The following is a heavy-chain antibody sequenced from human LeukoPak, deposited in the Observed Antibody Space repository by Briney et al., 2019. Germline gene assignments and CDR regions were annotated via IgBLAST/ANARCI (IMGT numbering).Heavy chain of an antibody. Sequence: GSLRLSCVASGFTVSSYWMSWVRQAPGKGLEWVANIKQDGNEKYYVDSVKGRFTISRDNAKNPLYLQMNSLRAEDTAVYYCARVVYLDYWGQGTLVTVSS. CDR3: ARVVYLDY. D-gene: IGHD3-10*01. CDR1: GFTVSSYW. J-gene: IGHJ4*02. V-gene: IGHV3-7*01. CDR2: IKQDGNEK.